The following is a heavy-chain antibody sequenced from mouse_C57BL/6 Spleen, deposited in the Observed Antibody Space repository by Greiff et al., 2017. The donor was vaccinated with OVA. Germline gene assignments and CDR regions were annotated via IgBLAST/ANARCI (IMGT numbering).Heavy chain of an antibody. J-gene: IGHJ1*03. CDR3: ARRGDYGSSPLYWYFDV. CDR2: ISSGGSYT. Sequence: DVQLVESGGDLVKPGGSLKLSCAASGFTFSSYGMSWVRQTPDKRLEWVATISSGGSYTYYPDSVKGRFTISRDNAKNTLYLQMSSLKSEDTAMYYCARRGDYGSSPLYWYFDVWGTGTTVTVSS. V-gene: IGHV5-6*02. CDR1: GFTFSSYG. D-gene: IGHD1-1*01.